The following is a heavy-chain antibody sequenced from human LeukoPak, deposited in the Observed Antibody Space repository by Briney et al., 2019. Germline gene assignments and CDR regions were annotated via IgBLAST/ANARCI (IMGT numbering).Heavy chain of an antibody. CDR1: GYTFTNYY. V-gene: IGHV1-46*01. CDR3: AREESGRYFDY. CDR2: INPTGTGT. D-gene: IGHD2-8*02. J-gene: IGHJ4*02. Sequence: ASVKVSCKASGYTFTNYYMHWVRHAPGQGLEWMGLINPTGTGTNYAQKFRGRVTLTRDTSTTTVYMELGSLRSEDTAVYYCAREESGRYFDYWGQGTLVTVSS.